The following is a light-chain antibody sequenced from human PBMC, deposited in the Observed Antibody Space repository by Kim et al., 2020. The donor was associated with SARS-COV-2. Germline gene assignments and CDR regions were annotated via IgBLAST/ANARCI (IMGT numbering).Light chain of an antibody. Sequence: DGVTITCQASEDISNYLKWYHEKPGKAPKLLIYDASKLETGVPSRFSGSGSGTDVTYSISSLQPEDIARYYCQQYDNLPPRTRMYTFGQGTKLEI. J-gene: IGKJ2*01. V-gene: IGKV1-33*01. CDR2: DAS. CDR1: EDISNY. CDR3: QQYDNLPPRTRMYT.